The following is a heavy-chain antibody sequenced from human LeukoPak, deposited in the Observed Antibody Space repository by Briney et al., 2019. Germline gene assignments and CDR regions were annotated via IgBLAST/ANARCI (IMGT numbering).Heavy chain of an antibody. V-gene: IGHV4-59*01. CDR2: IYYSGST. Sequence: SETLSLTCTVSGGSISSYYWSWIRQPPGKGLEWIGYIYYSGSTNYNPSLKSRVTISVDTSKNQFSLKLSSVTAADTAVYYCARAKFPVGIVAAGPWKAFDIWGQGTMVTVSS. J-gene: IGHJ3*02. CDR1: GGSISSYY. CDR3: ARAKFPVGIVAAGPWKAFDI. D-gene: IGHD6-13*01.